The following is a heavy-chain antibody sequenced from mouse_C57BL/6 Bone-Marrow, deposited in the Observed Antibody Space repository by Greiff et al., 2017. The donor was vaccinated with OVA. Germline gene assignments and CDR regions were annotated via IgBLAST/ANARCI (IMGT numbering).Heavy chain of an antibody. CDR1: GYTFTSYW. CDR2: IDPSDSYT. Sequence: QVQLQQPGAELVMPGASVKLSCKASGYTFTSYWLHWVKQRPGQGLEWIGEIDPSDSYTNYNQKFKGKSTLTVDKSSSTAYMQLSSLTSEDSAVYYCARRDDVYWYFDVWGTGTTVTVSS. CDR3: ARRDDVYWYFDV. J-gene: IGHJ1*03. D-gene: IGHD2-12*01. V-gene: IGHV1-69*01.